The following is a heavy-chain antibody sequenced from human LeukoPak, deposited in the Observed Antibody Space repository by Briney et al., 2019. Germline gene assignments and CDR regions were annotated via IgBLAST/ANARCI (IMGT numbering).Heavy chain of an antibody. Sequence: PGGSLRLSCVVSGFSVTSECMSWVRQAPGKGLEGVSVIYRGGSTYYADSVKGRLTISRDSANNTLYLQMNRLRAEDTAVYYCTLRGSGSHYEGASVYWGQGALVTVSS. V-gene: IGHV3-66*01. CDR1: GFSVTSEC. CDR3: TLRGSGSHYEGASVY. J-gene: IGHJ4*02. CDR2: IYRGGST. D-gene: IGHD3-10*01.